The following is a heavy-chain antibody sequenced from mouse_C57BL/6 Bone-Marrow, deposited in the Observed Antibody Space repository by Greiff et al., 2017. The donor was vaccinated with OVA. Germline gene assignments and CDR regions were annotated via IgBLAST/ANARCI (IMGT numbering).Heavy chain of an antibody. V-gene: IGHV2-2*01. CDR1: GFSLNSYG. CDR3: ARNAYYSNAWFAY. D-gene: IGHD2-5*01. CDR2: IWSGGST. J-gene: IGHJ3*01. Sequence: VKLQESGPGLVQPSQSLSITCTVSGFSLNSYGVHWVRQSPGKGLEWLGVIWSGGSTDYNAAFISRLSISKDNSKSQVFFKMNSLQADDTAIYYCARNAYYSNAWFAYWGQGTLVTVSA.